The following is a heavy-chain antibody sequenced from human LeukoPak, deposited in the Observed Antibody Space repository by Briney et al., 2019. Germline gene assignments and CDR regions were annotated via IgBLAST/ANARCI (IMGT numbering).Heavy chain of an antibody. D-gene: IGHD3-9*01. J-gene: IGHJ3*02. CDR3: ARARTTNTYYDILTDYYNVPAFDI. V-gene: IGHV1-8*01. CDR2: MNPNSGNT. CDR1: GYTFTSYD. Sequence: GASVKVSCKASGYTFTSYDINWVRQATGQGLEWMGWMNPNSGNTGYAQKFQGRVTMTRNTSISTAYMELSSLRSEDTAVYYCARARTTNTYYDILTDYYNVPAFDIWGQGTMVTVSS.